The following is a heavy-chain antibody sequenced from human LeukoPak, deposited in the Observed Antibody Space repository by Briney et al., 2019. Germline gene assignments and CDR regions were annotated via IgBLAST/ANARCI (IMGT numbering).Heavy chain of an antibody. CDR1: GFTFSSYG. J-gene: IGHJ3*02. CDR2: IRYDGSNK. CDR3: AKDADFWSGHDAFDI. D-gene: IGHD3-3*01. Sequence: GGSLRLSCAASGFTFSSYGMHWVRQAPGKGLEWVAFIRYDGSNKYYADSVKGRFTISRDNSKNTLYLQMNSLRAEDTAVYYCAKDADFWSGHDAFDIWGQGTMVTVSS. V-gene: IGHV3-30*02.